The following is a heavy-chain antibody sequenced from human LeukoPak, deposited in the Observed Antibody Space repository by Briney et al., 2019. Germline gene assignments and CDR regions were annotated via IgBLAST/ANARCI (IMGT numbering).Heavy chain of an antibody. V-gene: IGHV4-34*01. J-gene: IGHJ4*02. CDR1: GGYLSCYF. Sequence: PSEPLSLTCAVYGGYLSCYFWRGLRQPPGKGLEWIGEITHSGRTNYNPSLQSRVTISLDTSKNQFSLRLTSVAAADTPVYYCAPIFGDYSDSDSWSQGTLVTVSS. CDR3: APIFGDYSDSDS. CDR2: ITHSGRT. D-gene: IGHD4-17*01.